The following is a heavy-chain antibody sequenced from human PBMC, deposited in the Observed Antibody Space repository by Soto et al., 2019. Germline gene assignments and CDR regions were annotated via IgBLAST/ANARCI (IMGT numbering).Heavy chain of an antibody. CDR2: IIPIFGTA. J-gene: IGHJ2*01. CDR1: GGTFSSYA. V-gene: IGHV1-69*06. CDR3: GRDRAARPDWYFDL. D-gene: IGHD6-6*01. Sequence: QVQLVQSGAEVKKPGSSVKVSCKASGGTFSSYAISWVRQAPGQGLEWMGGIIPIFGTANYAQKFQGRVTFTAEKPTSTAYMELSSRRSGDTAVYYCGRDRAARPDWYFDLWGRGTLVTVSS.